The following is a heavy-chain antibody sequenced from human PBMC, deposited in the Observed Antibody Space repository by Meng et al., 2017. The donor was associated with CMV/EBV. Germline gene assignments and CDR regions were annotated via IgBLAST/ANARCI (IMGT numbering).Heavy chain of an antibody. CDR1: GGSISSYY. Sequence: SETLSLTCTVSGGSISSYYWSWIRQPPGKGLEWIGYIYSSGSTNYNPSLKSRVTISVDTSKNQFSLKLSSVTAADTAVYYCARARGYSSSSKNWFDPWGQGTLVTVSS. J-gene: IGHJ5*02. CDR2: IYSSGST. CDR3: ARARGYSSSSKNWFDP. D-gene: IGHD6-6*01. V-gene: IGHV4-59*01.